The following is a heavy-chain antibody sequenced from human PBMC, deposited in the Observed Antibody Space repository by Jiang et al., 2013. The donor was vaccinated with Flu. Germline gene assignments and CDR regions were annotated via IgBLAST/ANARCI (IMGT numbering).Heavy chain of an antibody. Sequence: WDDDKRYSPSLKSRLTITKDTSKNQVVLTMTNMDPVDTATYYCAHLRYVLRFLEWSQGAFDIWGQGTMVTVSS. V-gene: IGHV2-5*02. CDR2: WDDDK. D-gene: IGHD3-3*01. J-gene: IGHJ3*02. CDR3: AHLRYVLRFLEWSQGAFDI.